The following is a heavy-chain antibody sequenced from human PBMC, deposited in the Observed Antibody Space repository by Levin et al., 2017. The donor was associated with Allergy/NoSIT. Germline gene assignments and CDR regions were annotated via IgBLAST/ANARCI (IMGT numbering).Heavy chain of an antibody. Sequence: PSASVKVSCKASGYTFTSYYVHWVRQAPGQGLEWMGIINPTADSTSYAQKFQGRVTMTRDTSTSTVYMELSSLRSDDTAVYYCARSRDQFWLAPAGHWGQGTLVTVSS. V-gene: IGHV1-46*01. CDR1: GYTFTSYY. CDR3: ARSRDQFWLAPAGH. CDR2: INPTADST. D-gene: IGHD3-22*01. J-gene: IGHJ4*02.